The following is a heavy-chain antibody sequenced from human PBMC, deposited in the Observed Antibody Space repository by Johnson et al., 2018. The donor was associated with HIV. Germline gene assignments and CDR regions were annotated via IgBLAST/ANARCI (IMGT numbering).Heavy chain of an antibody. CDR1: GFTFSNYA. Sequence: VQLLESGGGVVQPGRSVRLSCAASGFTFSNYAMHWVRQAPGKGLEWVALISYDASNKYYADSVEGRFTISRDNSKNTLYLHMNSLRAEDTAVYYCARERDPQDAFDIWGQGTMVTVSS. J-gene: IGHJ3*02. CDR2: ISYDASNK. CDR3: ARERDPQDAFDI. V-gene: IGHV3-30*04.